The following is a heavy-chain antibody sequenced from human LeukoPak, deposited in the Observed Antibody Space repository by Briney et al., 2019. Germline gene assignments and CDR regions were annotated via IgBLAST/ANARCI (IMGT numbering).Heavy chain of an antibody. D-gene: IGHD1-26*01. CDR1: GFTFSSYT. V-gene: IGHV3-21*01. J-gene: IGHJ6*03. Sequence: GGSLRLSCAASGFTFSSYTMNWVRQAPGKGLEWVSSITSSSSYIYYADSVKGRFTISRDNARNSLYLQMDSLRAEDTAVYYCARDPYSGSYWNYYYYYMDVWGKGTTVTISS. CDR3: ARDPYSGSYWNYYYYYMDV. CDR2: ITSSSSYI.